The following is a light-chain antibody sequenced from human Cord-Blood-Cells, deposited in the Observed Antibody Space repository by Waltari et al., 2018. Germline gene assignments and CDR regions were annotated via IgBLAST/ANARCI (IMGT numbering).Light chain of an antibody. V-gene: IGKV3-11*01. CDR1: QSVSSY. J-gene: IGKJ4*01. CDR3: QQRSNWPGLT. CDR2: DAS. Sequence: EIVLTQSPATLSLSPGERATLSCRASQSVSSYLAWYQQKPGQAPRLLIYDASNRATGIPARFSGSGSGTDFILTISSLEPEDFAVYYCQQRSNWPGLTFGGGTKVEIK.